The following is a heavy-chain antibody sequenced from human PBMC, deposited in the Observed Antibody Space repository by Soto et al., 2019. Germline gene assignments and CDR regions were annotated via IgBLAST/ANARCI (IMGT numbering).Heavy chain of an antibody. CDR1: GFAVSSNF. Sequence: EVQLVESVGGLVQPGGSLRLSCAASGFAVSSNFMSWVRQAPGKGLEWVSVIYSGGSTYYADSVKGRFTISRDNSENTLYLQMNSLRAEDTAIYYCARATMIGLLSSWGQGTLVTVSS. J-gene: IGHJ5*02. V-gene: IGHV3-66*01. D-gene: IGHD3-22*01. CDR2: IYSGGST. CDR3: ARATMIGLLSS.